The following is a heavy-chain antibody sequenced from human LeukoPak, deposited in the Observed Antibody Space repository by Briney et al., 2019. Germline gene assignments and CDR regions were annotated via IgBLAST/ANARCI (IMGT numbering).Heavy chain of an antibody. D-gene: IGHD1-26*01. J-gene: IGHJ4*02. Sequence: SETLSLTCTVSGGSISSYYWSWIRQPPGKGLEWIGYIYNSGSTNYNPSLKSRVTISVDTSKNQFSLKLTSVTAADTAVYHCVRDRELTYWGQGTLVTVSS. CDR3: VRDRELTY. V-gene: IGHV4-59*03. CDR1: GGSISSYY. CDR2: IYNSGST.